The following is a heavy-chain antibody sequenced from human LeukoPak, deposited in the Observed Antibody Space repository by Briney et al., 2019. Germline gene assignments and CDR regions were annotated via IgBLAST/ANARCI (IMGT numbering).Heavy chain of an antibody. CDR1: GFTFSSYA. CDR2: ISYDGSNK. J-gene: IGHJ4*02. Sequence: GGSLRLSCAASGFTFSSYAMHWVRQAPGKGLEWVAVISYDGSNKYYADSVKGRFTIPRDNSKNTLYLQMNSLRAEDTAVYYCARELMTTASNWGQGTLVTVSS. CDR3: ARELMTTASN. D-gene: IGHD4-17*01. V-gene: IGHV3-30-3*01.